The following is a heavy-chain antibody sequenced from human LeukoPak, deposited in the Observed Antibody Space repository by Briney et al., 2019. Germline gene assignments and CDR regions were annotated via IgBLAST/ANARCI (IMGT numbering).Heavy chain of an antibody. D-gene: IGHD3-9*01. CDR3: AAQFNDILTGYYNRPFDY. CDR2: IWYDGSNK. J-gene: IGHJ4*02. V-gene: IGHV3-33*01. Sequence: GGSLRLSCAASGFTFSSYGMHWVRQAPGKGLEWVAVIWYDGSNKYYADSVKSRFTISRDNSKNTLYLQMNSLRAEDTAVYYCAAQFNDILTGYYNRPFDYWGQGTLVTVSS. CDR1: GFTFSSYG.